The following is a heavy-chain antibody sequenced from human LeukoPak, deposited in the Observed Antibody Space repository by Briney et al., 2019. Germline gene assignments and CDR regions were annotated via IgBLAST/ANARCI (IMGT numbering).Heavy chain of an antibody. Sequence: GGSLRLSCAASGFIFSNYAMHWVRQAPGKGLEWVSYISSSGSTIYYADSVKGRFTISRDNAKNSLYLQMNSLRAEDTAVYYCAELGITMIGGVWGKGTTVTISS. CDR1: GFIFSNYA. CDR2: ISSSGSTI. J-gene: IGHJ6*04. V-gene: IGHV3-48*03. CDR3: AELGITMIGGV. D-gene: IGHD3-10*02.